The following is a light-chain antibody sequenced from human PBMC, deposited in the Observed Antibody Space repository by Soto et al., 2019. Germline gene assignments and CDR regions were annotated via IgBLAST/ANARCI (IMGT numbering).Light chain of an antibody. V-gene: IGKV3-15*01. CDR3: QQYNTWPPTYT. J-gene: IGKJ2*01. Sequence: EIVMTQSPATLSVSPGGRATLSCRASQSVGSYLAWYQQRPGQPPRLLIYGASTRATGIPARFSGSGSGTEFSLTISSLQSEDFAVYYYQQYNTWPPTYTFGQGTKLEIK. CDR1: QSVGSY. CDR2: GAS.